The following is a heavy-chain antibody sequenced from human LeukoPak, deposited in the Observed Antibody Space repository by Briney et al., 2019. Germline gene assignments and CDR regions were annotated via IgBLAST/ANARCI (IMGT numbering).Heavy chain of an antibody. CDR3: ARGDSSGWLPFDY. CDR1: GFTFSSYW. V-gene: IGHV3-7*05. D-gene: IGHD6-19*01. CDR2: IKQDGSEK. Sequence: GGSLRLSCAASGFTFSSYWMSWVCQAPGQGLEWVANIKQDGSEKYYVDSVKGRFTISRDNAKNSLYLQMNSLRAEDTAVYYCARGDSSGWLPFDYWGQGTLVTVSS. J-gene: IGHJ4*02.